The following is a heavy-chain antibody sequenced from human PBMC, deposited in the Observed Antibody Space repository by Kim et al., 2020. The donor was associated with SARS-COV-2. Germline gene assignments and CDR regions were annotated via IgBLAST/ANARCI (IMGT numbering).Heavy chain of an antibody. CDR2: IGSGGST. CDR3: AKLVTPTWIRYGMDV. V-gene: IGHV3-23*01. J-gene: IGHJ6*02. Sequence: GGSLRLSCAASGFTFSNYAMTWVRQAPGKGLEWVSTIGSGGSTYYADSVKGRFTISRDNSKNTLYLQMNSLRAEDTAVYYCAKLVTPTWIRYGMDVWGQGTTVTVSS. D-gene: IGHD5-18*01. CDR1: GFTFSNYA.